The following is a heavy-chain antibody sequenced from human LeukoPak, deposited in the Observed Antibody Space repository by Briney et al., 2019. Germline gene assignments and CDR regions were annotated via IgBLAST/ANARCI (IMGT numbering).Heavy chain of an antibody. V-gene: IGHV3-23*01. CDR3: TKARTHEYSNYNY. CDR1: GFTFSSYA. D-gene: IGHD4-11*01. Sequence: GGSLRLSCAASGFTFSSYAMSWVRQAPGKGLEWVSAISGSGGSTYYADSVKGRFTISRDNSKNTLYLQMNSLRAEDTAVYYCTKARTHEYSNYNYWGQGTLVTVSS. J-gene: IGHJ4*02. CDR2: ISGSGGST.